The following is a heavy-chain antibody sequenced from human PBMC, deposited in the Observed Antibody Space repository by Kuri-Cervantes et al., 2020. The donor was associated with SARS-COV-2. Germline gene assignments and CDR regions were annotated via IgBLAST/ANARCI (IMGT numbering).Heavy chain of an antibody. CDR1: GGSFSGYY. CDR2: INHSGST. CDR3: ASGVVTDFDY. J-gene: IGHJ4*02. Sequence: ESLKISCAVYGGSFSGYYWSWIRQPPGKGLEWIGEINHSGSTNYNPSLKCRVTISVDTSKNQFSLKLSSVTAADTAVYYCASGVVTDFDYWGQGTLVTVSS. V-gene: IGHV4-34*01. D-gene: IGHD3-22*01.